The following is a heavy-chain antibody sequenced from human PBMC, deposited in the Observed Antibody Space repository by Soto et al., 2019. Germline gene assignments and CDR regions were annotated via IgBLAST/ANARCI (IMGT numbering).Heavy chain of an antibody. D-gene: IGHD4-17*01. CDR3: AGHYGDYRGNFDY. V-gene: IGHV3-53*04. J-gene: IGHJ4*02. CDR1: GFTVSSNY. CDR2: IYSGGST. Sequence: EVQLVESGGGLVQPGGSLRLSCAASGFTVSSNYMSWVRQAPGKGLEWVSVIYSGGSTYYADSVKGRFTISRHNSKNTLYLQMNSLRAEDTAVYYCAGHYGDYRGNFDYWGQGTLVTVSS.